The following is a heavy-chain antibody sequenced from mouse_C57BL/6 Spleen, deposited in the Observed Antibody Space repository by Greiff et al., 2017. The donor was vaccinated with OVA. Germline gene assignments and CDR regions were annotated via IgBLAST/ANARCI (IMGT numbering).Heavy chain of an antibody. CDR3: ARGNYDYDGRSFFDY. V-gene: IGHV1-55*01. D-gene: IGHD2-4*01. CDR1: GYTFTSYW. CDR2: IYPGSGST. Sequence: QVQLQQPGAELVKPGASVKMSCKASGYTFTSYWITWVKQRPGQGLEWIGDIYPGSGSTNYNEKFKSKATLTVDTSSSTAYMQLSSPTSEDSAVYYCARGNYDYDGRSFFDYWGQGTTLTVSS. J-gene: IGHJ2*01.